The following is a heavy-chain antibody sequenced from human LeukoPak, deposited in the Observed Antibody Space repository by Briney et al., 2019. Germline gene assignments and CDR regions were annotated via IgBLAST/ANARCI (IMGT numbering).Heavy chain of an antibody. CDR3: ARDPGTVTTLFDY. V-gene: IGHV3-74*01. J-gene: IGHJ4*02. CDR2: VSPDGSST. CDR1: GLIFSSYW. D-gene: IGHD4-11*01. Sequence: PGGSLRLSCAGSGLIFSSYWMNWVRQAPGKGLVWVSRVSPDGSSTDYADSVKGRFTISRDNAQNTVSLQMNSLRAEDTAVYYCARDPGTVTTLFDYWGQGTLVTVSS.